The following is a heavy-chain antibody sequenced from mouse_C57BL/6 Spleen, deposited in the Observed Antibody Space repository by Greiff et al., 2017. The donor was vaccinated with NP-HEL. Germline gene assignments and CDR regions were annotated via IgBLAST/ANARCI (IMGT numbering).Heavy chain of an antibody. CDR2: IYPGSGNT. D-gene: IGHD1-1*01. CDR3: ARGFITTVVAMDYFDY. Sequence: QVQLKQSGAELVRPGASVKLSCKASGYTFTDYYINWVKQRPGQGLEWIARIYPGSGNTYYNEKFKGKATLTAEKSSSTAYMQLSSLTSEDSAVYFCARGFITTVVAMDYFDYWGQGTTLTVSS. V-gene: IGHV1-76*01. CDR1: GYTFTDYY. J-gene: IGHJ2*01.